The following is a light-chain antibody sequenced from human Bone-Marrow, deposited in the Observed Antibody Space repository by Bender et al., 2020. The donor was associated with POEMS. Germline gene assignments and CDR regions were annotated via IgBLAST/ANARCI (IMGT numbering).Light chain of an antibody. J-gene: IGLJ1*01. CDR2: DDR. CDR3: QVWDRTDDAYV. V-gene: IGLV3-21*02. CDR1: NIESKN. Sequence: SYVLTQPPSVSVAPGQSATISCGGSNIESKNVHWYQQKPGQAPVLVVYDDRNRPSGIPERFSGSNSGNTATLTIISVEDGDEADYFCQVWDRTDDAYVFGGGTSVTVL.